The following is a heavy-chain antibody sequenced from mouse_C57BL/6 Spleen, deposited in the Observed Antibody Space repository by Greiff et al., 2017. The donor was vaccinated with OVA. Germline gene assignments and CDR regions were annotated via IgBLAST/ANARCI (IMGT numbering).Heavy chain of an antibody. D-gene: IGHD2-3*01. Sequence: EVHLVESGGGLVKPGGSLKLSCAASGFTFSSYTMSWVRQTPEKRLEWVATISGGGGNTYYPDSVKGRFTISRDNAKNTLYLQMSSLRSEDTALYYCARRDGYYGYFDVWGTGTTVTVSS. V-gene: IGHV5-9*01. CDR1: GFTFSSYT. J-gene: IGHJ1*03. CDR3: ARRDGYYGYFDV. CDR2: ISGGGGNT.